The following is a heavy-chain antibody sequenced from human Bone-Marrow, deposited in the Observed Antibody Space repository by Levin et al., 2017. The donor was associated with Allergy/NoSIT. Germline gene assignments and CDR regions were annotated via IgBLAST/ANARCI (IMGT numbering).Heavy chain of an antibody. CDR2: INPNSGGT. D-gene: IGHD3-22*01. J-gene: IGHJ3*02. Sequence: ASVKVSCKASGYTFTDYYINWVRQAPGQGLEWMGWINPNSGGTNYAQKFQGRVTMTRDTSISTAYMELSGLRSDDTAVYYCARDPDYYDRAFDIWGQGTMVTVSS. V-gene: IGHV1-2*02. CDR3: ARDPDYYDRAFDI. CDR1: GYTFTDYY.